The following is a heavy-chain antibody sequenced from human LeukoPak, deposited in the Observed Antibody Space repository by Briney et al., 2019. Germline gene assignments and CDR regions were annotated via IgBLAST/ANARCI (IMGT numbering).Heavy chain of an antibody. CDR1: GGSFSDYY. CDR2: IIHSGST. D-gene: IGHD6-6*01. V-gene: IGHV4-34*12. CDR3: ATLKSIKPGVKDAFDI. J-gene: IGHJ3*02. Sequence: PSETLPLTCAVSGGSFSDYYWSWIRQPPGKGLEWIGEIIHSGSTNYKPSLKSRVSISLDATKSQFSLQLSSVTGADTAVYYCATLKSIKPGVKDAFDIWGQGTVVTVAS.